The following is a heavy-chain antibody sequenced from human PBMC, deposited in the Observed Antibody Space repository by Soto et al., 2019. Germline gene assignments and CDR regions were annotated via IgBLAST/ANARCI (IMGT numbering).Heavy chain of an antibody. CDR2: INAGNGNT. Sequence: QVQLVQSGAEVKKPGASVKVSCKASGYTFTSYAMHWVRQAPGQRLEWMGWINAGNGNTKYSQKFQGRVTITRDTSASTAYMELSSLRSEDTAVYYCARVERTGTXYYYYYMDVWGKGTTVTVSS. D-gene: IGHD3-9*01. V-gene: IGHV1-3*01. J-gene: IGHJ6*03. CDR1: GYTFTSYA. CDR3: ARVERTGTXYYYYYMDV.